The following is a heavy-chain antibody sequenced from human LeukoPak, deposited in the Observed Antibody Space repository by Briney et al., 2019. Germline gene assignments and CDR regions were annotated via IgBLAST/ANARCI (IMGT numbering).Heavy chain of an antibody. Sequence: GGSLRLSCTASGFTFGDYAMSWVRQAPGKGLEWVGFIRSKAYGGTTEYAASVKGRFTISRDDSKSIAYLQMNSLKTEDAAIYYCTFGSYYYYAMDVWGQGTSVTVSS. J-gene: IGHJ6*02. V-gene: IGHV3-49*04. CDR2: IRSKAYGGTT. CDR1: GFTFGDYA. CDR3: TFGSYYYYAMDV. D-gene: IGHD3-16*01.